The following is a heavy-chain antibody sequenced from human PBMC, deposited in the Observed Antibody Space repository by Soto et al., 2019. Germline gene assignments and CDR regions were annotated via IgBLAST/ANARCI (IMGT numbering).Heavy chain of an antibody. Sequence: ASVKVSCKASGYTFTSYGISWVRQAPGQGLEWMGWISAYNGNTNYAQKLQGRVTMTTDTSTSTAYMELRSLRAEDTALYYCAKDRYFDILTASYNDYYHYGLDVWGQGTTVTVSS. CDR1: GYTFTSYG. J-gene: IGHJ6*02. D-gene: IGHD3-9*01. V-gene: IGHV1-18*01. CDR3: AKDRYFDILTASYNDYYHYGLDV. CDR2: ISAYNGNT.